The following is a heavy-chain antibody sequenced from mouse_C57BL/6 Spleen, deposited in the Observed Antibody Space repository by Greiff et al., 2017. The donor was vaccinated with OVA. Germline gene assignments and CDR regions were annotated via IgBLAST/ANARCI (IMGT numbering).Heavy chain of an antibody. CDR1: GYSFTGYY. CDR2: INPSTGGT. CDR3: ARREDGYWCYYYAMDY. J-gene: IGHJ4*01. V-gene: IGHV1-42*01. D-gene: IGHD2-3*01. Sequence: EVQLQQSGPELVKPGASVKISCKASGYSFTGYYMNWVKQSPEKSLEWIGEINPSTGGTTYNQKFKAKATLTVDKSSSTAYMQLKSLTSEDSAVYYCARREDGYWCYYYAMDYWGQGTSVTVSS.